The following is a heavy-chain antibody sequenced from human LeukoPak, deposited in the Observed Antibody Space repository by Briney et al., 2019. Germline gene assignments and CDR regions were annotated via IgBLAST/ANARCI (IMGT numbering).Heavy chain of an antibody. V-gene: IGHV3-73*01. Sequence: GGSLRLSCAASGFTFSGSAMHWVRQASGKGLEWVGRIRSKANNDATAYAASVKGRFTISRDDSKNTAYLQMNSLKTEDTAVYYCASQRGFDSWGQGTLVTVSS. J-gene: IGHJ4*02. CDR1: GFTFSGSA. D-gene: IGHD3-22*01. CDR3: ASQRGFDS. CDR2: IRSKANNDAT.